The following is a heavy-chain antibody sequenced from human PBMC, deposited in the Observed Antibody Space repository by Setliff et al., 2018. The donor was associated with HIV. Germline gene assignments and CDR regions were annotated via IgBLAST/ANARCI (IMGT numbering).Heavy chain of an antibody. CDR3: ARLNNGAHYFHFDY. D-gene: IGHD1-20*01. Sequence: SLTCAVSGGSISSSNWWSWVRQSPGKGLEWIGEIYHSGSTNYNPSLKSRVIISVDKSKNQFSLKLNSVTAADTAVYYCARLNNGAHYFHFDYWGQGTLVTVSS. CDR1: GGSISSSNW. V-gene: IGHV4-4*02. CDR2: IYHSGST. J-gene: IGHJ4*02.